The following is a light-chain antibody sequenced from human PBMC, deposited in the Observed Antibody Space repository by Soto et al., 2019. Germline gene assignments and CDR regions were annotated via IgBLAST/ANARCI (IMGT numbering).Light chain of an antibody. J-gene: IGLJ1*01. Sequence: QSALTQPPSVSGSPGQSVTISCTGSSSDVGFYNTVSWYQQAPGTVPKLMIFEVSNRPSGVPDRFSGSKSGNTASLTISGLQAEDEADYYCSSYTNSNTYVFGTGTKLTVL. V-gene: IGLV2-18*02. CDR3: SSYTNSNTYV. CDR2: EVS. CDR1: SSDVGFYNT.